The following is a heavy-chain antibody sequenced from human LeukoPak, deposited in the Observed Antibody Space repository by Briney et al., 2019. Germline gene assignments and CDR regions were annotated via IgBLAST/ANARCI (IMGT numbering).Heavy chain of an antibody. Sequence: SETLSLTCTVSGGSVSSTHYWGWIRQPPGKGLEWIGSIYYGGSTYYNPSLKSRVTISVDTSKNQFSLKLSSVTAADTAVYYCARAPGEPLEIYSSSPLGYYYMDVWGKGTTVTVSS. D-gene: IGHD6-6*01. CDR1: GGSVSSTHY. CDR2: IYYGGST. V-gene: IGHV4-39*07. CDR3: ARAPGEPLEIYSSSPLGYYYMDV. J-gene: IGHJ6*03.